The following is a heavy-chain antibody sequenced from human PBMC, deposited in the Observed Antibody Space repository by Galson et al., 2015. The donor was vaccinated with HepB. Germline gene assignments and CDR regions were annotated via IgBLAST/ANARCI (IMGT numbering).Heavy chain of an antibody. CDR3: AKDQIVDPFDI. CDR1: GFTFSSYG. D-gene: IGHD3-16*02. V-gene: IGHV3-30*18. CDR2: ISYDGSNK. Sequence: SLRLSCAASGFTFSSYGMHWVRQAPGKGLEWVAVISYDGSNKYYADSVKGRFTISRDNSKNTLYLQMNSLRAEDTAVYYCAKDQIVDPFDIWGQGTMVTASS. J-gene: IGHJ3*02.